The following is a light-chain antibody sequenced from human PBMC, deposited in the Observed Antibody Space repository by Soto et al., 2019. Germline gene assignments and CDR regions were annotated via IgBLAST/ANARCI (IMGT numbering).Light chain of an antibody. J-gene: IGLJ3*02. CDR3: QSYDSSLSARA. V-gene: IGLV1-40*01. CDR1: SSNIGAGYD. CDR2: GNS. Sequence: QPVLTQPPSVSGAPGQRVTISCTGSSSNIGAGYDVHWYQQLPGTAPKLLIYGNSNRPSGVPDRFSGSKSGTSASLAITGLQAEDEADYYCQSYDSSLSARAFGGGTKLTVL.